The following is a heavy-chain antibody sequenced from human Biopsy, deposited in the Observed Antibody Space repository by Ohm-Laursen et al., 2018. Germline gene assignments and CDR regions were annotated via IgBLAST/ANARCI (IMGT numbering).Heavy chain of an antibody. CDR1: FGSFSGYY. V-gene: IGHV4-34*01. CDR3: ARGMRYCTNAVCYKSGSGSYYRYYYGMDV. Sequence: SQTLSLTCAVYFGSFSGYYWSWIRQPPGKGLEWIGEIKHSGSTNYNPSLKSRVTISVDTSKNQFSLKLSSVTAADTAVYYCARGMRYCTNAVCYKSGSGSYYRYYYGMDVWGQGTTVTVSS. D-gene: IGHD2-8*01. CDR2: IKHSGST. J-gene: IGHJ6*02.